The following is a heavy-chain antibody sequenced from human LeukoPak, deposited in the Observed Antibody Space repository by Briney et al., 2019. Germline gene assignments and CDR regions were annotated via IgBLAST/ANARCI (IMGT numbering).Heavy chain of an antibody. CDR3: ARDYAGLGAFDI. Sequence: GGSLRLSCAASGFTFNSYSMFWVRQVPGKGLEWVAVISYDGTHKYYADSVKGRFTISRDNSKNTLYLQMNSLRAEDTAVYYCARDYAGLGAFDIWGQGTMVTVSS. CDR2: ISYDGTHK. CDR1: GFTFNSYS. J-gene: IGHJ3*02. D-gene: IGHD3-10*01. V-gene: IGHV3-30*03.